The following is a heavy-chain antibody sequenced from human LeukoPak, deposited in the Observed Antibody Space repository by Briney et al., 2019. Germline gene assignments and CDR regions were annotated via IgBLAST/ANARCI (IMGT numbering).Heavy chain of an antibody. J-gene: IGHJ5*02. CDR3: ARDRNGIRYSYGYASKGWFDP. D-gene: IGHD5-18*01. CDR1: GYIFTSYY. V-gene: IGHV1-46*01. CDR2: INPSGGST. Sequence: GASVKVSCKASGYIFTSYYMHWVRQAPGQGLEWMGIINPSGGSTSYAQKFQGRVTMTRDMSTSTVYMELSSLRSEDTAVYYCARDRNGIRYSYGYASKGWFDPWGQGTLVTVSS.